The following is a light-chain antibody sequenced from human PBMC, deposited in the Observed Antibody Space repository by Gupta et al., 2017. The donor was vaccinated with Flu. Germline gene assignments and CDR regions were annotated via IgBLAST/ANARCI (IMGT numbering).Light chain of an antibody. CDR3: QSYDSSLSGFYV. Sequence: SVLTQPPSVSGAPGQRVTITCTGSSSNIGAGYDVHWYQQLPGTAPKLLIYGNSNRPSGVPDRFSGSKSGTSASLASTGLQAEDEAEYYCQSYDSSLSGFYVFGTGTKVTVL. CDR2: GNS. V-gene: IGLV1-40*01. J-gene: IGLJ1*01. CDR1: SSNIGAGYD.